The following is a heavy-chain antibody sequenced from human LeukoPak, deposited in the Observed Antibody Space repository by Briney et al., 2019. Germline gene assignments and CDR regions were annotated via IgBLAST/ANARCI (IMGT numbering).Heavy chain of an antibody. Sequence: PSETLSLTCTVSGGSISSGTYYWSWIRQPAGKGLEWIVRIYTSGSTNYNPSLKSRVTISVDTSKNQFSLKLTSVTAADTAVYYCARHDSSGPYNAFDIWGQGTMVTVSS. CDR1: GGSISSGTYY. V-gene: IGHV4-61*02. J-gene: IGHJ3*02. CDR2: IYTSGST. CDR3: ARHDSSGPYNAFDI. D-gene: IGHD3-22*01.